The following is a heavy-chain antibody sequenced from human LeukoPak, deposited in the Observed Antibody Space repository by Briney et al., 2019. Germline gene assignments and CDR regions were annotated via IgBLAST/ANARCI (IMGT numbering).Heavy chain of an antibody. D-gene: IGHD5-18*01. CDR1: GGSFSGYY. CDR3: ARDAGQLWDHYFDY. V-gene: IGHV4-34*01. Sequence: PSETLSLTCAVYGGSFSGYYWSWIRQPPGKGLEWIGEINHSGSTNYNPSLKSRVTISVDTSKNQFSLKLSSVTAADTAVYYCARDAGQLWDHYFDYWGQGTLVTVSS. CDR2: INHSGST. J-gene: IGHJ4*02.